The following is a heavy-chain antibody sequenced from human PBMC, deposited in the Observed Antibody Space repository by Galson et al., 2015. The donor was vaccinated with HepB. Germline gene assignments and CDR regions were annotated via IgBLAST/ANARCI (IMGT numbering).Heavy chain of an antibody. CDR1: GYTFTAYY. Sequence: SVKVSCKASGYTFTAYYIHWARQTPGLGPEWMGRINPNTGGTNYAPKFQGRITLTRDTSTTTAYMELSSLTFDDTAMYFCARDLPCGYTTCPGGSDYWGQGTQVTVSS. J-gene: IGHJ4*02. CDR2: INPNTGGT. D-gene: IGHD3-16*02. CDR3: ARDLPCGYTTCPGGSDY. V-gene: IGHV1-2*06.